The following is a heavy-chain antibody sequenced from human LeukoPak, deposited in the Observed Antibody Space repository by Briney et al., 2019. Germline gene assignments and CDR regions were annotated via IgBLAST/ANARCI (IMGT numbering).Heavy chain of an antibody. D-gene: IGHD2-21*02. CDR2: IHTSGST. V-gene: IGHV4-61*02. Sequence: SQTLSLTCTVSGGSISSGSYYWRWIRQPAGKGLEWLGRIHTSGSTNYNPSLKSRVTISVDTSKSQFSLKLSSVTAADTAVYYCARHVTAKFDYWGQGTLVTVSS. J-gene: IGHJ4*02. CDR1: GGSISSGSYY. CDR3: ARHVTAKFDY.